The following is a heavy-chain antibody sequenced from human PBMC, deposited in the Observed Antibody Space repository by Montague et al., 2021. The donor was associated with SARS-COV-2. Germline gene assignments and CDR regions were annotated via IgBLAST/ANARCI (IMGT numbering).Heavy chain of an antibody. CDR1: GFTFSSYA. Sequence: SLRLSCPASGFTFSSYAMYWVRQAPGKGLEWVAVISYDGSNKYYADSVKGRFTISRDNSKNTLYVQMDSLRAEDTAVYYCARGVETGTLFTYYYYGMDVWGQGTTVTVSS. CDR3: ARGVETGTLFTYYYYGMDV. J-gene: IGHJ6*02. D-gene: IGHD1-7*01. V-gene: IGHV3-30-3*01. CDR2: ISYDGSNK.